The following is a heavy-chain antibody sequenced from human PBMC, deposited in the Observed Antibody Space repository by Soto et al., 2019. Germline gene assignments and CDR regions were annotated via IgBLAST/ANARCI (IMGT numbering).Heavy chain of an antibody. CDR2: IVVGSGNT. J-gene: IGHJ3*01. V-gene: IGHV1-58*01. CDR1: GFTFTSSA. D-gene: IGHD3-22*01. CDR3: AAWGGRTYYYDSRGYRDAFDF. Sequence: XSVKVSCKASGFTFTSSAVQWVRQARGQRLEWIGWIVVGSGNTNYAQKFQERVAITRDMSTSTAYMELSSLRSEDTAVYYCAAWGGRTYYYDSRGYRDAFDFWGQGTMVTVSS.